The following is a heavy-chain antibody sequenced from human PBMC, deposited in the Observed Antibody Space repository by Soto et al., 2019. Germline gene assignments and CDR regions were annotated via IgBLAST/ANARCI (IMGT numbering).Heavy chain of an antibody. CDR2: INHSGRT. D-gene: IGHD5-12*01. V-gene: IGHV4-34*01. Sequence: PAETLSLTCAVCGGSFSGYYWSWIRQPPGKGLEWIGEINHSGRTNYNPSLKSRVTISVDTSKNQFSLKLSSVTAADTAVYYCASGYSGYDWLGIYYYGTDVWGKGKTVTVSS. J-gene: IGHJ6*04. CDR3: ASGYSGYDWLGIYYYGTDV. CDR1: GGSFSGYY.